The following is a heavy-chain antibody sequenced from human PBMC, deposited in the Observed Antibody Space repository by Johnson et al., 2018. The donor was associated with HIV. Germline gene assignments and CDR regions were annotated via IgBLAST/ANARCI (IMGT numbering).Heavy chain of an antibody. CDR2: ISYDGSKK. Sequence: QMQLVESGGGVVQPGRSLRLSCAASGFTFSNYAMHWVRQAPGKGLEWVAVISYDGSKKNYADSVKGRFSISRDNSKNTLYLQMNSLRAEETAVYYCARDIIAAAGISAFDIWGQGTMVTVSS. CDR3: ARDIIAAAGISAFDI. D-gene: IGHD6-13*01. V-gene: IGHV3-30-3*01. CDR1: GFTFSNYA. J-gene: IGHJ3*02.